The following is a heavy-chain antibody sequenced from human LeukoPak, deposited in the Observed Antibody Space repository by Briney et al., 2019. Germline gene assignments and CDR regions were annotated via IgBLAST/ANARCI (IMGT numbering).Heavy chain of an antibody. CDR2: ISRSGENT. CDR3: AELGITMIGGV. J-gene: IGHJ6*04. D-gene: IGHD3-10*02. CDR1: GFIFSSYA. Sequence: GGSLRLSCAASGFIFSSYAMSWVRQAPGKGLEWVSAISRSGENTYYADSVKGRFTISRDNAKNSLYLQMNSLRAEDTAVYYCAELGITMIGGVWGKGTTVTISS. V-gene: IGHV3-23*01.